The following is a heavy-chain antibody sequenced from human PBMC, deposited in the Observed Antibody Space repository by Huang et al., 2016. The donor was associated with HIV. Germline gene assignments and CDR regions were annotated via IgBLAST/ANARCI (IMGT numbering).Heavy chain of an antibody. D-gene: IGHD3-22*01. CDR1: GGSFSGYS. CDR3: TRRYNSRRDY. Sequence: QVQLEQWGAGLLKASETLSLTCAVYGGSFSGYSWNWLRQAPGKGLEWVGEINRSGNTNYNPSLRSGVNMSVDTSKSQFSLYLTSLSAADTGTYFCTRRYNSRRDYWGRGTLVTVHS. V-gene: IGHV4-34*02. CDR2: INRSGNT. J-gene: IGHJ4*02.